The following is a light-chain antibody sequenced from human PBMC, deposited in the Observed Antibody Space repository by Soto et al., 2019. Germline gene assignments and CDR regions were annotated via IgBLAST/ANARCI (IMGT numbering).Light chain of an antibody. CDR1: QSVSSY. V-gene: IGKV3-11*01. CDR2: DAS. Sequence: EIVLTQSPATLSLSPGERATLSCRASQSVSSYLAWYQQKPGQAPRLLIYDASNRATGIPARFSGSGSETDFTLTISSLEPEDVAVYYCQHRRNWPLTFGGGTKVEIK. CDR3: QHRRNWPLT. J-gene: IGKJ4*01.